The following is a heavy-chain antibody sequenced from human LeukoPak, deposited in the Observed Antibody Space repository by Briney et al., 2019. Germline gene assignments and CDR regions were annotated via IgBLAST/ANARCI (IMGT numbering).Heavy chain of an antibody. CDR3: ARAPYGSGDGYFDY. Sequence: PGGSLRLSCAASGFTFIDHGMHWVRQAPGKGLEWVAIIWYNVSKKYYAESVKGRFTISRDNSKNTLYLQMSRLRAEDTAVYYCARAPYGSGDGYFDYWGQGTLVTVSS. D-gene: IGHD3-10*01. CDR1: GFTFIDHG. J-gene: IGHJ4*02. V-gene: IGHV3-33*01. CDR2: IWYNVSKK.